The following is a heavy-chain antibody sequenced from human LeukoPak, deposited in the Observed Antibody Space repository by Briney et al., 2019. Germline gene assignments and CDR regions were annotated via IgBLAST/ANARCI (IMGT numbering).Heavy chain of an antibody. CDR1: GGSISSGGFY. J-gene: IGHJ1*01. V-gene: IGHV4-39*01. CDR2: IYYRGNT. Sequence: SETLSLTCTVSGGSISSGGFYWSWIRQHPGKGLEWIGSIYYRGNTYYNPSPKSRVTLSVDTSKNQFSLNLSSVTAADTAVYYCARHGDGGPAEYFRHWGQGTLVTVSS. CDR3: ARHGDGGPAEYFRH. D-gene: IGHD4-23*01.